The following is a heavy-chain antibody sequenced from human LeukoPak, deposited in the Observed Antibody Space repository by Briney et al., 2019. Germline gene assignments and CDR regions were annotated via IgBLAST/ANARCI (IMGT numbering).Heavy chain of an antibody. V-gene: IGHV3-21*01. CDR1: GFTFSSYS. CDR2: ISSSSSYI. J-gene: IGHJ4*02. CDR3: ASPGYSSSWLVFDY. D-gene: IGHD6-13*01. Sequence: GGSLRLSCAASGFTFSSYSMNWVRQAPGKGLEWVSSISSSSSYIYYADSVKGRFTISRDNAKNSLYLQMNSLRAEDTAVYYCASPGYSSSWLVFDYWGQGTLVTVSS.